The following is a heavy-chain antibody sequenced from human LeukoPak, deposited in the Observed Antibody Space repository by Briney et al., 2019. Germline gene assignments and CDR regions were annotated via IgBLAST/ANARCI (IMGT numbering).Heavy chain of an antibody. D-gene: IGHD5-24*01. Sequence: GGSLRLSCAASEFTFSSNWMNWVRQAPGKGLEWVANIKSDGSEKYYADSVKGRFTISRDNAKNSLYLQMNSLKAEDTAVYYCASGSGWRQLYWGQGTLVTVSP. J-gene: IGHJ4*02. CDR1: EFTFSSNW. CDR2: IKSDGSEK. V-gene: IGHV3-7*01. CDR3: ASGSGWRQLY.